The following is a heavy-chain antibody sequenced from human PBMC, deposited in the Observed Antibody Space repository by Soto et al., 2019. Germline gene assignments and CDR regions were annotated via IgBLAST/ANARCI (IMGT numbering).Heavy chain of an antibody. CDR2: IKSKTDGGTT. J-gene: IGHJ4*02. CDR1: GFTFSNAW. CDR3: TTVMYDFWSGYLHYFDY. D-gene: IGHD3-3*01. Sequence: XESLTLSCAACGFTFSNAWTSWVRQAPGKGLEWVGRIKSKTDGGTTDYAAPVKGRFTISRDDSKNTLYLQMNSLKTEDTAVYYCTTVMYDFWSGYLHYFDYWGQGTLVTVSS. V-gene: IGHV3-15*01.